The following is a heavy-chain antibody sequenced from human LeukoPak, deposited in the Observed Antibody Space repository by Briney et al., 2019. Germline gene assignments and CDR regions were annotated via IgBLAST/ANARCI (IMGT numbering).Heavy chain of an antibody. CDR1: GGSIGSSSYY. CDR3: ARDNYDILTGYYSNTYYYYYMDV. V-gene: IGHV4-39*07. Sequence: SETLSLTCTVSGGSIGSSSYYWGWIRQPPGKGLEWIGSIYYSGSTYYNPSLKSRVTISVDTSKNQFSLKLSSVTAADTAVYYCARDNYDILTGYYSNTYYYYYMDVWGKGTTVTISS. J-gene: IGHJ6*03. D-gene: IGHD3-9*01. CDR2: IYYSGST.